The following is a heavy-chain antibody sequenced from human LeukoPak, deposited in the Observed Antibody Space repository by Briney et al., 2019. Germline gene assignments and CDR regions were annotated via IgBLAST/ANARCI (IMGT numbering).Heavy chain of an antibody. CDR1: GFTFSSHG. Sequence: GGSLRLSCAASGFTFSSHGMHWVRQAPGKWLEWVALISYDGSNKYYADSVKGRFTISRDNSKNTLYLQMNSLRAEDTAAYYCAKRGYCSGGTCYSFHFDYWGQGTLVTVSS. CDR3: AKRGYCSGGTCYSFHFDY. CDR2: ISYDGSNK. D-gene: IGHD2-15*01. V-gene: IGHV3-30*18. J-gene: IGHJ4*02.